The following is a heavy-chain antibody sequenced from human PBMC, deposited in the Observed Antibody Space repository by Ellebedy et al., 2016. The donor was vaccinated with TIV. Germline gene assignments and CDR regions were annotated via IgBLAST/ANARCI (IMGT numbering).Heavy chain of an antibody. CDR1: GGSFSGYY. J-gene: IGHJ4*02. CDR3: ASGEGLAVAGSLDY. D-gene: IGHD6-19*01. V-gene: IGHV4-34*01. Sequence: MPSETLSLTCAVYGGSFSGYYWTWIRQSPGKGLEWIAEIHQSGTIYYNPSLKSRVTILIDTSKNQFSLKLRSVTAADTAVYYCASGEGLAVAGSLDYWGPGTLVTVSS. CDR2: IHQSGTI.